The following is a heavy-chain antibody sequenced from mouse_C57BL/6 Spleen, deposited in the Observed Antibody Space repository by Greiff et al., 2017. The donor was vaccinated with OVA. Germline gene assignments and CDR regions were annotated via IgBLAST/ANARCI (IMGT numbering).Heavy chain of an antibody. CDR3: AREGGNCEGLAD. V-gene: IGHV1-53*01. CDR1: GYTFTSYW. Sequence: QVQLQQPGTELVKPGASVKLSCKASGYTFTSYWMHWVKQRPGQGLEWIGNINPSNGGTNYNEKFKSKATLTVDKSSSTAYMQLSSLTSEDSAVYDCAREGGNCEGLADWGQGTRVTVSA. J-gene: IGHJ3*01. CDR2: INPSNGGT. D-gene: IGHD2-1*01.